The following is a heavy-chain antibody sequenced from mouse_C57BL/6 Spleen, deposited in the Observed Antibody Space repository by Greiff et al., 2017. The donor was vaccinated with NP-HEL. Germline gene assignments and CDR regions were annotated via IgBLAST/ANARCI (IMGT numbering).Heavy chain of an antibody. D-gene: IGHD1-1*01. CDR3: ARKATVVDGYAMDY. Sequence: EVQVVESGGGLVKPGGSLKLSCAASGFTFSDYGMHWVRQAPEKGLEWVAYISSGSSTIYYADTVKGRFTISRDNAKNTLFLQMTSLRSEDTAMYYCARKATVVDGYAMDYWGQGTSVTVSS. V-gene: IGHV5-17*01. J-gene: IGHJ4*01. CDR1: GFTFSDYG. CDR2: ISSGSSTI.